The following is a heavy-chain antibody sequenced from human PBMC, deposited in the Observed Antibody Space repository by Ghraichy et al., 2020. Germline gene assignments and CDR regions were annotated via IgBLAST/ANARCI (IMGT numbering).Heavy chain of an antibody. Sequence: SQTLSLTCAVYGGSFSGYYWSWIRQPPGKGLEWIGEINHSGSTNYNPSLKSRVTISVDTSKNQFSLKLSSVTAADTAVYYCAGNPDRIAAAGTNWFDPWGQGTLVTVSS. D-gene: IGHD6-13*01. CDR3: AGNPDRIAAAGTNWFDP. CDR1: GGSFSGYY. CDR2: INHSGST. V-gene: IGHV4-34*01. J-gene: IGHJ5*02.